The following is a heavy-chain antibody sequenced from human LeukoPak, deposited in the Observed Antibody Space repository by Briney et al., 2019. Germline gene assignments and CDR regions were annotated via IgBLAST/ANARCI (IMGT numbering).Heavy chain of an antibody. J-gene: IGHJ4*02. CDR3: ARDLSKGAYFDY. CDR1: GFTFSSYE. Sequence: GGSLRLSCAASGFTFSSYEMNWVRQAPGKGLEWVSFISSSGTTMFYADSVKGRFTISRDNAKNTLYLQMNSLRAEDTAVYYCARDLSKGAYFDYWGQGTLVTVSS. V-gene: IGHV3-48*03. D-gene: IGHD6-6*01. CDR2: ISSSGTTM.